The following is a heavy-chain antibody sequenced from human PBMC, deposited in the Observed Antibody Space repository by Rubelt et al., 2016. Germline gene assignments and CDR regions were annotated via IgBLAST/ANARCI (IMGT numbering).Heavy chain of an antibody. CDR3: ARSPRYDFEDNWFDP. V-gene: IGHV1-46*01. J-gene: IGHJ5*02. CDR2: INPSGCST. D-gene: IGHD3-3*01. CDR1: GYTFTSYY. Sequence: QVQLVQSGAEVKKPGASVKVSCKASGYTFTSYYMHWVRPAPGQGLEWMGIINPSGCSTSYGQKFKGRVTMPRDTSTSTVYMGLSSLRSEDTAVYYCARSPRYDFEDNWFDPWGQGTLVTVSS.